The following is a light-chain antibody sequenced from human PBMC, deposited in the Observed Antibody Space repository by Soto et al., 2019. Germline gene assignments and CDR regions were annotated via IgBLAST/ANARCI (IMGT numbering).Light chain of an antibody. CDR3: HQHNNSPPLT. J-gene: IGKJ5*01. Sequence: EIVMMQCPATLSVSPGEGVTLSCRASQSVSSKLAWYQQKPGQSPRLLIYDASTRATGIPARFSGGGSGTEFTLTISSLQPGALEVYYCHQHNNSPPLTCGQGTGLEIK. CDR2: DAS. V-gene: IGKV3-15*01. CDR1: QSVSSK.